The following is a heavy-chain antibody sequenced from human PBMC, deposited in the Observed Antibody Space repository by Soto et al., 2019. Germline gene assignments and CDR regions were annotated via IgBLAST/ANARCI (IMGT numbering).Heavy chain of an antibody. CDR1: GGTFSSYA. V-gene: IGHV1-69*13. CDR3: ARGDKRDFWSGYSYYYYGMDV. Sequence: ASVKVSCKASGGTFSSYAISWVRQAPGQGLEWMGGIIPIFGTANYTQKFQGRVTITADESTSTAYMELSSLRSEDTAVYYCARGDKRDFWSGYSYYYYGMDVWGQGTTVTVSS. D-gene: IGHD3-3*01. J-gene: IGHJ6*02. CDR2: IIPIFGTA.